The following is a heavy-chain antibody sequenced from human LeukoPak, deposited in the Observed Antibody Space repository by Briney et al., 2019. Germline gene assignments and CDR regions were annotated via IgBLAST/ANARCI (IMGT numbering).Heavy chain of an antibody. J-gene: IGHJ6*02. Sequence: GGSLRLSCAAPGFTVSSNYMSWVRQAPGKGPEWVSVIYSGGSTYYADSVKGRFTISRHNSKNTLYLQMNSLRAEDTAVYYCASPLYCSGGSCYPDYYYYGMDVWGQGTTVTVSS. CDR3: ASPLYCSGGSCYPDYYYYGMDV. CDR1: GFTVSSNY. V-gene: IGHV3-53*04. D-gene: IGHD2-15*01. CDR2: IYSGGST.